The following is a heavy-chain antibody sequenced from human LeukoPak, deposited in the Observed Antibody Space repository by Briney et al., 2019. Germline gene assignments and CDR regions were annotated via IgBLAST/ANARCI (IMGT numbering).Heavy chain of an antibody. CDR3: ARAPTGTTRGDDAFDI. Sequence: SETLSLTCTVSGGSISSGGYYWSWIRQPPGKGLEWIGYIYHSGSTYYNPSLKSRVTISVDRSKNQFSLKLSSVTAADTAVYYCARAPTGTTRGDDAFDIWGQGTMVTVSS. V-gene: IGHV4-30-2*01. CDR2: IYHSGST. CDR1: GGSISSGGYY. J-gene: IGHJ3*02. D-gene: IGHD1-7*01.